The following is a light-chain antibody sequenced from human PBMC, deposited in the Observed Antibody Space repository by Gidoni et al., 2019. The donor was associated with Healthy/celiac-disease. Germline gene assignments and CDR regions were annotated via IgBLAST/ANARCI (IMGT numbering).Light chain of an antibody. CDR3: QQYGSSLIT. Sequence: EIVFTQSPGTLSLSPGERATLSCRASQSVSSSYLAWYQQKPGQAPRLLIYGASSRATGIPDRFSGSGSGTDFTLTISRLELEDFAVYYCQQYGSSLITFGQGTRLEIK. J-gene: IGKJ5*01. CDR1: QSVSSSY. V-gene: IGKV3-20*01. CDR2: GAS.